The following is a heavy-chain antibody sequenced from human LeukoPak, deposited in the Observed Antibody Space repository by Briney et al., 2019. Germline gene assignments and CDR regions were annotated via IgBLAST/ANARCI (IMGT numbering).Heavy chain of an antibody. CDR3: ARLYSSGWYIHWYFDL. V-gene: IGHV3-11*01. D-gene: IGHD6-19*01. CDR1: GFTVSSNY. J-gene: IGHJ2*01. CDR2: ISSSGSTI. Sequence: GGSLRLSCAASGFTVSSNYMSWIRQAPGKGLEWVSYISSSGSTIYYADSVKGRFTISRDNAKNSLYLQMNSLRAEDTAVYYCARLYSSGWYIHWYFDLWGRGTLVTVSS.